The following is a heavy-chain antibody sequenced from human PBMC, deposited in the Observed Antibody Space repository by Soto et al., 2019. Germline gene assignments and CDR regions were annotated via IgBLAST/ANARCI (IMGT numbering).Heavy chain of an antibody. Sequence: GGSLRLSCAASGFTFSSYAMSWVRQAPGKGLEWVSAISGSGGSTYYADSVKGRSTISRDNSKNTLYLQMNSLRAEDTAVYYCARGDSTDPFHYWGQGTLVTVSS. CDR1: GFTFSSYA. CDR2: ISGSGGST. J-gene: IGHJ4*02. V-gene: IGHV3-23*01. D-gene: IGHD3-22*01. CDR3: ARGDSTDPFHY.